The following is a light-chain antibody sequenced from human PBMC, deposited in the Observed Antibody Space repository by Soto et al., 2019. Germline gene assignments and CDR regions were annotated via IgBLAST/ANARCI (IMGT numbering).Light chain of an antibody. CDR3: QQYYSYPSIT. J-gene: IGKJ5*01. V-gene: IGKV1-5*01. CDR1: QPISSW. Sequence: DTQMAHSSSTLRAVGGERRTRSSPVSQPISSWLAWYHQKPGKAPKLLIYDASNLESGVPSRFSGSACGTGLTLTICCLQSEDFATYCSQQYYSYPSITSGRGTRLEIK. CDR2: DAS.